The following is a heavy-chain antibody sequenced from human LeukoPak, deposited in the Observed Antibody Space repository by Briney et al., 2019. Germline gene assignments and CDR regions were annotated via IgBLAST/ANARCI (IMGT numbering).Heavy chain of an antibody. CDR3: AKPEYSSSPGAFDI. CDR1: GGSFSGYY. J-gene: IGHJ3*02. CDR2: INHSGST. D-gene: IGHD6-13*01. Sequence: SETLSLTCAVYGGSFSGYYWSWIRQPPGKGLEWIGEINHSGSTNYNPSLKSRVTISVDTSKNQFSLKLSSVTAADTAVYYCAKPEYSSSPGAFDIWGQGTMVTVSS. V-gene: IGHV4-34*01.